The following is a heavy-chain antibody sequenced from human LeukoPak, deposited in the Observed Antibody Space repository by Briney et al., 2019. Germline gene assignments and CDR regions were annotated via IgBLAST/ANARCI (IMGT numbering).Heavy chain of an antibody. Sequence: SGPTLVNPTQTLTLTCTFSGFSLSTSGVGVGWIRQPPGKALEWLALIYWDDDKRYSPSLKSRLTITKDTSKNQVVLTMTNMDPVDTATYYCAHRPQGWNYYDTNAFDIWGQGTMVTVSS. V-gene: IGHV2-5*02. CDR3: AHRPQGWNYYDTNAFDI. CDR1: GFSLSTSGVG. J-gene: IGHJ3*02. D-gene: IGHD3-22*01. CDR2: IYWDDDK.